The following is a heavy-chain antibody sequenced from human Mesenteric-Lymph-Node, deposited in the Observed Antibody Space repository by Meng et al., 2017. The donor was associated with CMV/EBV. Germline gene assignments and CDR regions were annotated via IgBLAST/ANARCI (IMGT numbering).Heavy chain of an antibody. CDR2: VYYTGEK. V-gene: IGHV4-59*01. Sequence: SETLSLTCTVTGASISPYYWSWIRRPPRKGLEWIAYVYYTGEKTVNPSLKSRVNISVDRSKNQFSLNLNSVTAADTAVYYCARLPIGDWNYSQFDYWGQGTPVTVSS. D-gene: IGHD1-7*01. CDR3: ARLPIGDWNYSQFDY. J-gene: IGHJ4*02. CDR1: GASISPYY.